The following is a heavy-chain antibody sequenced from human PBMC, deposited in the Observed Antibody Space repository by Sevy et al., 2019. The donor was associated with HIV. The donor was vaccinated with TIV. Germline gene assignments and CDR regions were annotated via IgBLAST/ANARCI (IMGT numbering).Heavy chain of an antibody. Sequence: SETLSLTCAVYVGSFSGYYWSWIRQSPGKGLEWIGEINHSGSTNYNPSLKSRVTISVDTSKNQFSLKLSSVTAADTAVYYCARVVTMVRGLRGYWYFDLWGRGTLVTVSS. J-gene: IGHJ2*01. V-gene: IGHV4-34*01. CDR2: INHSGST. CDR3: ARVVTMVRGLRGYWYFDL. D-gene: IGHD3-10*01. CDR1: VGSFSGYY.